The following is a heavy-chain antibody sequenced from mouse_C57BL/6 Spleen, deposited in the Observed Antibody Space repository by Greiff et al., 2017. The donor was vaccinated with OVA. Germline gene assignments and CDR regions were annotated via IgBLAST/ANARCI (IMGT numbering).Heavy chain of an antibody. D-gene: IGHD2-1*01. CDR3: TRHGNSAWFAY. V-gene: IGHV6-6*01. Sequence: EVQLQESGGGLVQPGGSMKLSCAASGFTFSDAWMDWVRQSPEKGLEWVAEIRNKANNHATYYAESVKGRFTISRDDSKSSVYLQMNSLRAEDTGIYYCTRHGNSAWFAYWGQGTLVTVSA. J-gene: IGHJ3*01. CDR2: IRNKANNHAT. CDR1: GFTFSDAW.